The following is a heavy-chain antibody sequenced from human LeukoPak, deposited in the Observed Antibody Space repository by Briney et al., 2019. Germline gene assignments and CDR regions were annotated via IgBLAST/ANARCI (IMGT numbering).Heavy chain of an antibody. CDR3: ARVGAMRWDY. CDR1: GFTFTNYS. J-gene: IGHJ4*02. V-gene: IGHV3-48*01. Sequence: GGSLRLSCAASGFTFTNYSMNWVRQVPGKGLEWVSYISSSSSTIYYAGAVKGRFTISRDNAKNSLYLQMNSLRAEDTAVYYCARVGAMRWDYWGQGTLVTVSS. D-gene: IGHD1-26*01. CDR2: ISSSSSTI.